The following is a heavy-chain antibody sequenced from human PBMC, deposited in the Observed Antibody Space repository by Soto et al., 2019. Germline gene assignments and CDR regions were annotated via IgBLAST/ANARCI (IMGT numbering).Heavy chain of an antibody. J-gene: IGHJ3*02. CDR1: GGSISSSSYY. CDR3: ARPPGITTGGAFDI. D-gene: IGHD1-1*01. Sequence: SETLSLTCTVSGGSISSSSYYWGWIRQPPGKGLEWIGSIYYSGSTYYNPSLKSRVTISVDTSKNQFSLKLSSVTAADTAVYYCARPPGITTGGAFDIWGQGTMVTVSS. CDR2: IYYSGST. V-gene: IGHV4-39*01.